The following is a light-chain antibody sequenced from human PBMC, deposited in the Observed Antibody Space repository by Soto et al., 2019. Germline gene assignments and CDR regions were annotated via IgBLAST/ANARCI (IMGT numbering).Light chain of an antibody. CDR1: QSISNN. CDR3: QQYNNWFWT. CDR2: AAS. Sequence: EIVMTQSPATLSVSPGERATLSCRASQSISNNLAWYQQKPGQVPRLLIYAASTRATAIPARFSGSGSGTEFTLTISSLHSEDFAVYYCQQYNNWFWTFGQGTKVDVK. J-gene: IGKJ1*01. V-gene: IGKV3-15*01.